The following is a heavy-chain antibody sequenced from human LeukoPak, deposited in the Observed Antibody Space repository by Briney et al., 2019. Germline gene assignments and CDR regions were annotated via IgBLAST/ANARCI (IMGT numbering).Heavy chain of an antibody. V-gene: IGHV3-23*01. CDR3: ARLKAAAGSNFDY. Sequence: GGSLRLSCAASGFTFSNYGMSWVRQAPGKGLEWVSSISGSGDSTYYADSVKGRFTIPRDNSKNTLYLQMKSLRAEDTALYYCARLKAAAGSNFDYWGQGTLVTVSS. CDR1: GFTFSNYG. J-gene: IGHJ4*02. CDR2: ISGSGDST. D-gene: IGHD6-13*01.